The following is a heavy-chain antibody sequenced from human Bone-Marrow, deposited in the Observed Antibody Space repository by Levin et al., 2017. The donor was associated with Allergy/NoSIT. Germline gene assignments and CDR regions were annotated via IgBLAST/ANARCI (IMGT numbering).Heavy chain of an antibody. V-gene: IGHV3-33*01. Sequence: GGSLRLSCAASGFSFSKYGMHWVRQAPGKGLDWVAVIWYDGTYTRYGDSVRGRFTMSRDDSKNTVYLQMNSLRTDDTGVYYCARDVYSFGSESSPPDYWGQGTLVTVSS. CDR1: GFSFSKYG. CDR2: IWYDGTYT. D-gene: IGHD3-10*01. J-gene: IGHJ4*02. CDR3: ARDVYSFGSESSPPDY.